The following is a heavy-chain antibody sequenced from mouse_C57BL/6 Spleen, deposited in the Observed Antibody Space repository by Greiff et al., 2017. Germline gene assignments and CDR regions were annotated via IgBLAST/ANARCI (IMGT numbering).Heavy chain of an antibody. Sequence: VQLQESGAELVRPGTSVKVSCKASGYAFTNYLIEWVKQRPGQGLEWIGVINPGSGGTNYNEKFKGKATLTADKSSSTAYMQLSSLTSEDSAVYFCAREATTVVDSWFAYWGQGTLVTVSA. CDR2: INPGSGGT. CDR3: AREATTVVDSWFAY. CDR1: GYAFTNYL. D-gene: IGHD1-1*01. V-gene: IGHV1-54*01. J-gene: IGHJ3*01.